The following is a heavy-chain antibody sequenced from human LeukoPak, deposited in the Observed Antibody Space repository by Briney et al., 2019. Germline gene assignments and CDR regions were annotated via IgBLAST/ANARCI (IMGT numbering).Heavy chain of an antibody. CDR1: GFTFSSYW. CDR2: IKQDGSEK. V-gene: IGHV3-7*03. CDR3: AKEIYGDSTGGRFQQ. D-gene: IGHD4-17*01. Sequence: HPGGSLRLSCAASGFTFSSYWMSWVRQAPGKGLEWVANIKQDGSEKYYVDSVKGRFTISRGNAKNSLYLQMNSLRAEDTAVYYCAKEIYGDSTGGRFQQWGQGTLVTVSS. J-gene: IGHJ1*01.